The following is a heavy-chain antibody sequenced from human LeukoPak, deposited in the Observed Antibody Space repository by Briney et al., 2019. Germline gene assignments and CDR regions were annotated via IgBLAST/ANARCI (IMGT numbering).Heavy chain of an antibody. D-gene: IGHD5-18*01. Sequence: ASVKVSCKASGYTCTGYYMHWVRQAPGQGLEWLGCIDPNSGGTNYAQKFQGRVTMTRDTSISTAYMELSRLRSDDTAVYYCARSGVDTATEGAFDIWGQGTMVTVSS. CDR3: ARSGVDTATEGAFDI. J-gene: IGHJ3*02. CDR2: IDPNSGGT. CDR1: GYTCTGYY. V-gene: IGHV1-2*02.